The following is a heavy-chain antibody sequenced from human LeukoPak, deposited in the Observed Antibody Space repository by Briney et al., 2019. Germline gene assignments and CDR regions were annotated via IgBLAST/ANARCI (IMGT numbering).Heavy chain of an antibody. D-gene: IGHD3-16*01. CDR2: IYSGGST. Sequence: GGSLRLSCAASGFTVSSNYMSWVRQAPGKGLEWVSVIYSGGSTYYADSVKGRFTISRDNSKNTLYLQMNSLRAEDTAVYYCARRNYDYVWGSYFSFDFRPSYFDYWGQGTLVTVSS. CDR1: GFTVSSNY. CDR3: ARRNYDYVWGSYFSFDFRPSYFDY. V-gene: IGHV3-53*01. J-gene: IGHJ4*02.